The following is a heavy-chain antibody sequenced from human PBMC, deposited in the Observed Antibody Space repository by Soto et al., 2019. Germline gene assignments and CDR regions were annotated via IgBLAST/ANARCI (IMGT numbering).Heavy chain of an antibody. CDR3: XKERYYGSGSYTNWFDP. CDR2: ISYDGSNK. J-gene: IGHJ5*02. Sequence: PGGSLRLSCAASGFTFSSYGMHWVRQAPGKGLEWVAVISYDGSNKYYADSVKGRFTISRDNSKNTLYLQMNSLRAEDTAVYYCXKERYYGSGSYTNWFDPWGPGTLVTVSS. V-gene: IGHV3-30*18. D-gene: IGHD3-10*01. CDR1: GFTFSSYG.